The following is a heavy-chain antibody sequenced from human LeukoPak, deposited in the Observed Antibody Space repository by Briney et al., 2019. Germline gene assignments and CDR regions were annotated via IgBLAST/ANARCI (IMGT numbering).Heavy chain of an antibody. CDR2: INHSGST. CDR1: GGSFSGYY. D-gene: IGHD3-10*01. CDR3: TRGRYGSGRNWFDP. J-gene: IGHJ5*02. Sequence: PSETLSLTCAVYGGSFSGYYWSWIRQPPGKGLEWIGEINHSGSTNYNPSLKSRVTISVDTSKNQFSLKPSSVTAADTAVYYCTRGRYGSGRNWFDPWGQGTLVTVSS. V-gene: IGHV4-34*01.